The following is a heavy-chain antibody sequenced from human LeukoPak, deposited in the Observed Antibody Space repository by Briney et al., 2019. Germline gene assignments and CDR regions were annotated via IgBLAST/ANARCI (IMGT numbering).Heavy chain of an antibody. J-gene: IGHJ6*02. V-gene: IGHV4-34*01. CDR2: IHDSGIT. D-gene: IGHD2-15*01. CDR3: AKPNGRYCSGGSCGNYYYGMDV. CDR1: GGSFSGYY. Sequence: SETLSLTCAVYGGSFSGYYWSWIRQPPGKGLEWIGKIHDSGITNYNPSLKSRVTFSVDTSKKQFSLNLNSVTAADTAVYYCAKPNGRYCSGGSCGNYYYGMDVWGQGTTVTVSS.